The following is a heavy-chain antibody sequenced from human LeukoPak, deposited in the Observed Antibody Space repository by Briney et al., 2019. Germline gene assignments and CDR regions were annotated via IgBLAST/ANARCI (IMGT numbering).Heavy chain of an antibody. CDR2: IYYSGTT. CDR3: ARRSSSWKNWFDP. CDR1: GGSIDSNS. Sequence: SETLSLTCTVSGGSIDSNSWTWIRQPPGKGLEWIGYIYYSGTTNYNPSLKSRVTMSVDMSKNQFSLKLSSVTTADTAVYYCARRSSSWKNWFDPWGQGTLVTVSS. J-gene: IGHJ5*02. V-gene: IGHV4-59*01. D-gene: IGHD6-13*01.